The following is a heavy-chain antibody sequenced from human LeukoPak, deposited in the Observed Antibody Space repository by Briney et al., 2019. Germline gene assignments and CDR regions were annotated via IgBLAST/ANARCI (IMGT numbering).Heavy chain of an antibody. CDR2: INPNSGGT. D-gene: IGHD6-19*01. J-gene: IGHJ4*02. CDR3: ARGGDRYSSGWLHDY. V-gene: IGHV1-2*02. Sequence: ASVKVSCRASGYTFTGYYMHWVRQAPGQGLEWMGWINPNSGGTNYAQKFQGRVTMTRDTSISTAYMELSRLRSDDTAVYYCARGGDRYSSGWLHDYWGQGTLVTVSS. CDR1: GYTFTGYY.